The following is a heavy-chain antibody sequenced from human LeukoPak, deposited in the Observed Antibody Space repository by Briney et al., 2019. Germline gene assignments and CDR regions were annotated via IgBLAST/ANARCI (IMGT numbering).Heavy chain of an antibody. CDR2: ISSTGRT. CDR3: AKGAGPPWFDP. CDR1: GASISSDTYF. D-gene: IGHD6-19*01. J-gene: IGHJ5*02. Sequence: SSETLSLTCTVSGASISSDTYFWSWIRQPAGKGLEWIGRISSTGRTDYNPSLTSRVTISIDTSKNQLSMQLNSVTAADTAVYYCAKGAGPPWFDPWGQGTLVTVSS. V-gene: IGHV4-61*02.